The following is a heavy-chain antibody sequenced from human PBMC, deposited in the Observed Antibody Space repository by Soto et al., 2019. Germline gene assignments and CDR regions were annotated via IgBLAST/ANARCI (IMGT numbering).Heavy chain of an antibody. CDR1: GFPFSSYN. D-gene: IGHD3-9*01. J-gene: IGHJ4*02. Sequence: GGSLRLSCAASGFPFSSYNMNWVRQAPGKGLEWVSYISSSSSAIYYADSVKGRFTISRDNANNSLYLQMNSLRAEDTAVYYCARDRDAFYDILTGYQPLDCWGQGTLVTVSS. V-gene: IGHV3-48*01. CDR2: ISSSSSAI. CDR3: ARDRDAFYDILTGYQPLDC.